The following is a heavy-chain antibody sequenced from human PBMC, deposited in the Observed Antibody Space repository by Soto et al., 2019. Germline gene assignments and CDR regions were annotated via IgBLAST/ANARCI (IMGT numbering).Heavy chain of an antibody. J-gene: IGHJ4*02. CDR3: AIISSGYLPQTTLTAHFDY. CDR2: IYPGDSDT. D-gene: IGHD3-22*01. V-gene: IGHV5-51*01. CDR1: GYSFTSYW. Sequence: PGESLKISCKGSGYSFTSYWIGWVRQMPWKGLEWMGIIYPGDSDTRYSPSFQGQVTISADKSISTAYLQWSSLKASDTAMYYCAIISSGYLPQTTLTAHFDYWGQGTLVTVSS.